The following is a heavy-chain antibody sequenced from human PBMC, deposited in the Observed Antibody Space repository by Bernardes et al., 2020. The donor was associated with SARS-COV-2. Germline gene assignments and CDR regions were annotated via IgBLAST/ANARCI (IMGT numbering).Heavy chain of an antibody. D-gene: IGHD2-8*01. CDR2: IYYSGTT. V-gene: IGHV4-59*08. J-gene: IGHJ6*02. Sequence: SETLSLTCSVSGDSIRYYYWSWIRQPPGKGLEWIGFIYYSGTTGYNPSLQSRVTISVDSSKNQFSLKLTSVTAVDTAVYYCARHVRDCTNGVCQTYFYYAMDVWGQGTTVTVSS. CDR1: GDSIRYYY. CDR3: ARHVRDCTNGVCQTYFYYAMDV.